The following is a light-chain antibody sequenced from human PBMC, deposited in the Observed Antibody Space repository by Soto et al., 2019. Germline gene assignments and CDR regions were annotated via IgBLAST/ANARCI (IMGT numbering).Light chain of an antibody. CDR3: QQYDNSPIT. CDR2: GAS. V-gene: IGKV3-20*01. Sequence: EIVLTQSPVTLSLSPGDEATLSCRASQSVDSNYLAWYQQKPGQTPRLIIYGASGRADGIPHRFSGSGFGTDFTLTISKVEPEDFAVYYCQQYDNSPITFGQGTRLEIK. J-gene: IGKJ5*01. CDR1: QSVDSNY.